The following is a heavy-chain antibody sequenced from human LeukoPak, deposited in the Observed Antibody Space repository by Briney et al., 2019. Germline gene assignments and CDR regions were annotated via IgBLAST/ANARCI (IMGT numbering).Heavy chain of an antibody. D-gene: IGHD6-19*01. CDR2: ISSSGSII. Sequence: GGSLRLSCAASGFTFIDYYMSWIRQAQGKGLEWVSYISSSGSIIYYADSVKGRFTISRDNAKNSLYLQMNSLRAEDTAVYYCARDRRIAVAGLTNGVTNWFDPWGQGTLVTVSS. CDR3: ARDRRIAVAGLTNGVTNWFDP. J-gene: IGHJ5*02. V-gene: IGHV3-11*01. CDR1: GFTFIDYY.